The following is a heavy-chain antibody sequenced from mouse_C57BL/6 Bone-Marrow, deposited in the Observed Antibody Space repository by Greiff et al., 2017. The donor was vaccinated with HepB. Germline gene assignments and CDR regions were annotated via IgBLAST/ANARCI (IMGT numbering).Heavy chain of an antibody. D-gene: IGHD1-1*01. CDR3: ARPPYYYGSSYDYFDY. CDR2: IDPSDSYT. CDR1: GYTFTSYW. J-gene: IGHJ2*01. V-gene: IGHV1-59*01. Sequence: QVQLQQPGAELVRPGTSVKLSCKASGYTFTSYWMHWVKQRPGQGLEWIGVIDPSDSYTNYNQKFKGKATLTVDTSSSTAYMQLSSLTSEDSAVYYCARPPYYYGSSYDYFDYWGQGTTLTVSS.